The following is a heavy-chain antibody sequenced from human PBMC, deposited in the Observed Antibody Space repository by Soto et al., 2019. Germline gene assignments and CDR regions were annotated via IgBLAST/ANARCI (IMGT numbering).Heavy chain of an antibody. Sequence: QVQLVQSGAEVKKPGASVKVSCKASGYTFTSYDINWVRQATGQGFEWMGWMRPNSANTGYAQKFQGRVTMTRTTPNSTAYTELSSLRPEETAVYYCARGPPNWGFDSWGQGTLVTVSS. D-gene: IGHD7-27*01. CDR2: MRPNSANT. CDR1: GYTFTSYD. CDR3: ARGPPNWGFDS. J-gene: IGHJ5*01. V-gene: IGHV1-8*01.